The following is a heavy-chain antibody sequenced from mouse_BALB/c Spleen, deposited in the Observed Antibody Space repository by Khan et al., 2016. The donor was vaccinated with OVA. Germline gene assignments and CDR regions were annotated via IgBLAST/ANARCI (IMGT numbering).Heavy chain of an antibody. V-gene: IGHV3-6*02. CDR1: GYSITSAYY. J-gene: IGHJ3*01. CDR3: ARAGGWFDY. Sequence: QLEESGPGLVKPSQSLSLTCSVTGYSITSAYYWNWIRQFPGNKLEWMGYISSGGSFNYNPSLKNRISITRDTSKNQFFLKLNSVTPEDTATYYCARAGGWFDYWGQGTLVTVSA. CDR2: ISSGGSF.